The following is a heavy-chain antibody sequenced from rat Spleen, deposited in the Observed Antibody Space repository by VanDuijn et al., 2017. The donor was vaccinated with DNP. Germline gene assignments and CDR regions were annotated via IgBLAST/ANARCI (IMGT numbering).Heavy chain of an antibody. J-gene: IGHJ4*01. Sequence: EVQLQESGPGLVKPSQSLSLTCSVPGYSLTSNYWGWIRKFPGNKLEWMGSVNIAGTTNYNPSLKSRISITRDTSKNQLFLQVNSVTTEDTATYYCARWPGYNPPYAMDAWGQGTSVTVSS. D-gene: IGHD1-4*01. CDR1: GYSLTSNY. CDR2: VNIAGTT. V-gene: IGHV3-3*01. CDR3: ARWPGYNPPYAMDA.